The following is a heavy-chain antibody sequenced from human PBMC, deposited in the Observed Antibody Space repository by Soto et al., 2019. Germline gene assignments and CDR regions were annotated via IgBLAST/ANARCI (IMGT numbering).Heavy chain of an antibody. J-gene: IGHJ4*02. CDR3: ARDLPPVDY. V-gene: IGHV1-3*01. Sequence: ASVKVSCKASGYTFTSYAMHWVRQAPGQRLEWMRWINAGNSNTKYSQKFQGRVTITRDTSASTAYMELSSLRSEDTAVYYCARDLPPVDYWGQGALVTVSS. CDR2: INAGNSNT. CDR1: GYTFTSYA.